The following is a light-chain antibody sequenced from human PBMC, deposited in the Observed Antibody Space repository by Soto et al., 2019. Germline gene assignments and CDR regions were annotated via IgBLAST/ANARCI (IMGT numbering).Light chain of an antibody. J-gene: IGLJ1*01. CDR3: SSYTSSSTNV. CDR1: SSDVGGYNY. Sequence: QSVLTQPASVSGSPGQSSTISCTGTSSDVGGYNYVSWYQQHPGKAPKLMISAVSNRPSGVSNRFSGSKSGHTASLTISGLQAEDEADYYCSSYTSSSTNVFGTGTKVTVL. CDR2: AVS. V-gene: IGLV2-14*01.